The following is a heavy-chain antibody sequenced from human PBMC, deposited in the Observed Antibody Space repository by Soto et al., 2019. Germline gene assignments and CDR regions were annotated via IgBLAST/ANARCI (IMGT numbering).Heavy chain of an antibody. J-gene: IGHJ6*02. CDR1: GYTFTSYY. V-gene: IGHV1-46*03. Sequence: ASVKVSCKASGYTFTSYYMHWVRQAPGQGLEWMGIINPGGGSTSYAQKFQGRVTMTRDTSTSTVYMELSSLRSEDTAVYYCARTSVDIVATIHYYYYGMDVWGQGTTVTVSS. CDR3: ARTSVDIVATIHYYYYGMDV. CDR2: INPGGGST. D-gene: IGHD5-12*01.